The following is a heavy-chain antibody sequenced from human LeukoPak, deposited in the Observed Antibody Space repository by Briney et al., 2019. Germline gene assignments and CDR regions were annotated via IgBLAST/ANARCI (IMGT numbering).Heavy chain of an antibody. CDR1: GFTFDDYA. D-gene: IGHD2-21*02. Sequence: GGSLRLSCAASGFTFDDYAMHWVRQAPGKGLEWVSLISGDGGSTYYADSVKGRFTISSDNSKNSLYLQMNSLRTEDTALYYCAKARNSIVVVTALDYWGQGTLVTVSS. CDR3: AKARNSIVVVTALDY. V-gene: IGHV3-43*02. CDR2: ISGDGGST. J-gene: IGHJ4*02.